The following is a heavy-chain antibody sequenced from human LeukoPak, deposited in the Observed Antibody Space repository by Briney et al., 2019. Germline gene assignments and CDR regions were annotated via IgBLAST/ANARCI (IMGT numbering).Heavy chain of an antibody. CDR1: GGSISSGGYY. J-gene: IGHJ4*02. CDR3: ARVLGGSGTHDFDY. CDR2: IYYSGST. D-gene: IGHD3-10*01. Sequence: PSQTLSLTCTVSGGSISSGGYYWSWIRQHPGKGLEWIGYIYYSGSTYYNPSLKSRVTISVDTSKNRFSLKLSSVTAADTAVYYCARVLGGSGTHDFDYWGQGTLVTVSS. V-gene: IGHV4-31*03.